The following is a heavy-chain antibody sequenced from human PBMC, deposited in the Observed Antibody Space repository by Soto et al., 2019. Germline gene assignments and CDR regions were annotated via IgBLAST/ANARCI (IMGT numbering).Heavy chain of an antibody. V-gene: IGHV3-74*01. Sequence: GGSLRLSCAASGFTFSNYWMHWVRQAPGKGLVGVSRINTDGSRTDYADSVKGRFTISRDNAKNTLYLQMNSLRAEDTAVYYCARPKGTGSSAFDIWGQGTMVTVSS. CDR1: GFTFSNYW. CDR3: ARPKGTGSSAFDI. D-gene: IGHD1-1*01. CDR2: INTDGSRT. J-gene: IGHJ3*02.